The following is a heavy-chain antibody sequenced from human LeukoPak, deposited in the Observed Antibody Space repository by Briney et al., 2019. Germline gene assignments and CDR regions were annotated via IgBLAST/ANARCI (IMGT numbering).Heavy chain of an antibody. D-gene: IGHD3-9*01. J-gene: IGHJ6*02. Sequence: GGSLRLFCAASGFTFSSYWMHWVRQAPGKGLVWVSRINSDGSSTSYADSVKGRFTISRDNAKNTLYLQMNSLRAEDTAVYYCALTVPTLRYFDWLPRNYYGMDVWGQGTTVTVSS. V-gene: IGHV3-74*01. CDR2: INSDGSST. CDR3: ALTVPTLRYFDWLPRNYYGMDV. CDR1: GFTFSSYW.